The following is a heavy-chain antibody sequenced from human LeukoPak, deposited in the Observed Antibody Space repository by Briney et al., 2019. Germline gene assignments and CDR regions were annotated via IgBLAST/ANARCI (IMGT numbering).Heavy chain of an antibody. CDR1: GGPISNYY. CDR3: ARVSCSGYYRYFFDY. V-gene: IGHV4-59*13. Sequence: SETLSLTCTVSGGPISNYYSRWIRQPPGKGLEWMGYFYYSGSTNFNPSLKSRVTLSVDTTKNQSSLKLSAVTAADTAVYCGARVSCSGYYRYFFDYWGQGTLVTVSS. CDR2: FYYSGST. D-gene: IGHD3-22*01. J-gene: IGHJ4*02.